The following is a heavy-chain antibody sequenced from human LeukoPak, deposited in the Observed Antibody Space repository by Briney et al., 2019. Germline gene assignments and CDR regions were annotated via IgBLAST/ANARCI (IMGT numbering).Heavy chain of an antibody. Sequence: GGSLRLSCAASGFTFSSYGMNWVRQAPGKGLEWVSYISSGSTTIYYADSVKGRFTISRDNAKNSLYLQMNSLRAEDTAVYYCARDVEQWLVRVYYFDYWGQGTLVTVSS. CDR1: GFTFSSYG. J-gene: IGHJ4*02. D-gene: IGHD6-19*01. V-gene: IGHV3-48*01. CDR3: ARDVEQWLVRVYYFDY. CDR2: ISSGSTTI.